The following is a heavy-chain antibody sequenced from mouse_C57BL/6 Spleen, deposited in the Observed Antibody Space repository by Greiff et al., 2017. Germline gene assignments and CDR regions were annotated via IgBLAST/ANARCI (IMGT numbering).Heavy chain of an antibody. CDR2: IYPGDGDT. V-gene: IGHV1-80*01. CDR3: ARSVTTVGGYFDY. D-gene: IGHD1-1*01. Sequence: LVESGAELVKPGASVKISCKASGYAFSSYWMNWVKQRPGKGLEWIGQIYPGDGDTNYNGKFKGKATLTADKSSSTAYMQLSSLTSEDSAVYFCARSVTTVGGYFDYWGQGTTLTVSS. J-gene: IGHJ2*01. CDR1: GYAFSSYW.